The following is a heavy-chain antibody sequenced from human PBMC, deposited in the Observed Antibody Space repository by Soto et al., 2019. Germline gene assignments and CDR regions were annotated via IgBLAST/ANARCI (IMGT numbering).Heavy chain of an antibody. V-gene: IGHV4-59*01. J-gene: IGHJ6*02. CDR3: ARSEETYYYYYGMDV. CDR2: IYYSGST. CDR1: GGSISSYY. Sequence: TSETLSLTCTVSGGSISSYYWSWIRQPPGKGLEWIGYIYYSGSTNYNPSLKSRVTISVDTSKNQFSPKLSSVTAADTAVYYCARSEETYYYYYGMDVWGQGTTVTVSS.